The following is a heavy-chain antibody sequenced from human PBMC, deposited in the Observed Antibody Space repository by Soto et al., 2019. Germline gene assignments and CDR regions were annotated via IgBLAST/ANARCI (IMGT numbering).Heavy chain of an antibody. CDR1: GYTFTSYY. CDR2: INPSGGST. V-gene: IGHV1-46*01. D-gene: IGHD5-18*01. J-gene: IGHJ4*02. Sequence: QVQLVQSGAEVKKPGASVKVSCKASGYTFTSYYMHWVRQAPGQGLEWMGIINPSGGSTSYAQKFQGRVTMTRDTSTSTVYMELSSLRSEDTAVYYCARARGIAQRGYSAAVYFDYWGQGTLVTVSS. CDR3: ARARGIAQRGYSAAVYFDY.